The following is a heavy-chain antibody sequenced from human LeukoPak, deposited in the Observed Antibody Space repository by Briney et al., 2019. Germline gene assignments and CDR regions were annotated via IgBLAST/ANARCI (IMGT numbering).Heavy chain of an antibody. D-gene: IGHD4-11*01. CDR1: GFTVSSNY. Sequence: PGGSLRLSCAASGFTVSSNYMSWVRQAPGKGLEWVSVIYSGGSTYYADSVKGRFTISRDNSKNTLYLQMNSLRAEDTAVYYCAREPSTPPHYYYGMDVWGQGTTVTVSS. J-gene: IGHJ6*02. V-gene: IGHV3-53*01. CDR2: IYSGGST. CDR3: AREPSTPPHYYYGMDV.